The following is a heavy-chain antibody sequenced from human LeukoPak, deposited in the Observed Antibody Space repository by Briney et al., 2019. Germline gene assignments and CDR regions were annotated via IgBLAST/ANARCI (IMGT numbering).Heavy chain of an antibody. CDR1: GFTFDDYA. J-gene: IGHJ4*02. V-gene: IGHV3-9*03. Sequence: GGSLRLSCAASGFTFDDYAMHWVRQAPGKGLEWVSGISWNSGSIGYADSVKGRFTISRDNAKNSLYLQMNSLRAEDMALYYCAKDSTTVVTRGYFDYWGQGTLVTVSS. CDR3: AKDSTTVVTRGYFDY. CDR2: ISWNSGSI. D-gene: IGHD4-23*01.